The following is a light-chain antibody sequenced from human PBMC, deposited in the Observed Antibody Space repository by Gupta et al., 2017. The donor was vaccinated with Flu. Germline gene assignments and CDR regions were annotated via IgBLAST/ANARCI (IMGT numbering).Light chain of an antibody. CDR3: SSYTRTSTWV. Sequence: QHALTQLASASGSPGRSSIISCNGTGRDVGSYNSVSWYQQHPGKAPKVMIYEVNKRPSVVSYRFSGSKSGNAASLTISVLQAEDEADYYCSSYTRTSTWVFGGGTKVTVL. J-gene: IGLJ3*02. V-gene: IGLV2-14*01. CDR2: EVN. CDR1: GRDVGSYNS.